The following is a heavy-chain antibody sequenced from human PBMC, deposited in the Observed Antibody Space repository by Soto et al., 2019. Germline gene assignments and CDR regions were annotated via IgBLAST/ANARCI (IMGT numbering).Heavy chain of an antibody. CDR3: ARSPDYGDDPGY. D-gene: IGHD4-17*01. J-gene: IGHJ4*02. CDR2: IYYSGST. Sequence: QLQLQESGPGLVKPSETLSLTCTVSGGSISSSSYYWGWIRQPPGKGLEWIGSIYYSGSTYYNPSLKSRVTISVDTSKNQFSLKLSSVTAADTAVYYCARSPDYGDDPGYWGQGTLVTVSS. CDR1: GGSISSSSYY. V-gene: IGHV4-39*01.